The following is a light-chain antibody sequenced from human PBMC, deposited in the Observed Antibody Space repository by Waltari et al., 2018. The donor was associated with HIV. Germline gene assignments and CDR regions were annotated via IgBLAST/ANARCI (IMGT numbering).Light chain of an antibody. CDR1: SGSVPTSSY. CDR3: VLYMGSGSCM. CDR2: STN. Sequence: QTVVTQEPSFSVSPGGTVTLTCGLSSGSVPTSSYPSWYQQTPGQAPRTLIYSTNTRSSGVPDRFSGSILGNKAALTITGAQADDESDYYCVLYMGSGSCMFGGGTKLTVL. J-gene: IGLJ3*02. V-gene: IGLV8-61*01.